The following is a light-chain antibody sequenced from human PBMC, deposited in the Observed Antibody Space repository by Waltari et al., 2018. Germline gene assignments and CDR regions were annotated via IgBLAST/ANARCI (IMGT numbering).Light chain of an antibody. J-gene: IGKJ5*01. CDR3: QQLNSYPIT. V-gene: IGKV1-9*01. Sequence: IQLTQSPSSLSASVGARVTITCRASQGISSNLAWYQQKPGKAPKLLISAASTLQSWVPLRFSGSGSGTDFTLTISSLQPEDFATYYCQQLNSYPITFGQGTRLEIK. CDR1: QGISSN. CDR2: AAS.